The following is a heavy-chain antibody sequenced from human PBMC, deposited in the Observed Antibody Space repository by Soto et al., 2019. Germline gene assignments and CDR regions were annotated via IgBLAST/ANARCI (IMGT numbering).Heavy chain of an antibody. V-gene: IGHV4-59*08. CDR1: GGSIGTYY. D-gene: IGHD5-18*01. CDR2: IYYSGNT. CDR3: ARLKWIQRWRPTYFDY. Sequence: QVQLQESGPGLVKPSETLSLSCTVSGGSIGTYYWRWIRQPPGKGLEWIGYIYYSGNTNYNPSLKRRVSISVDTSKTQFSRKLSSVTAADPAVYYCARLKWIQRWRPTYFDYWGQGTLVTVS. J-gene: IGHJ4*02.